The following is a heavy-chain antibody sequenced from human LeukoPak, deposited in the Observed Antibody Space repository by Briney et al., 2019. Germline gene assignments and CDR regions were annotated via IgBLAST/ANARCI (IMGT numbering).Heavy chain of an antibody. CDR1: GFIFSTSS. V-gene: IGHV3-64D*06. CDR3: AKAGPGYCSSSSCYNFDY. D-gene: IGHD2-2*03. CDR2: ISGDGHGT. Sequence: GGSLRLSCLASGFIFSTSSIHWVRQAPGKGLEHVSAISGDGHGTYYADSVKGRFTISRDNSKNTLYLQMGSLRPEDTAVYYCAKAGPGYCSSSSCYNFDYWGQGTLVTVSS. J-gene: IGHJ4*02.